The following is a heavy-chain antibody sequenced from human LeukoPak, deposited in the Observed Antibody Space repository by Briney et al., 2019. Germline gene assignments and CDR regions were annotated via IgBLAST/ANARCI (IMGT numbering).Heavy chain of an antibody. J-gene: IGHJ3*02. CDR1: GFTLSTYG. V-gene: IGHV3-30*02. CDR3: AKDLSRGNDPIAFDI. CDR2: IRFDGNSK. D-gene: IGHD2-15*01. Sequence: GGSLRLSCAPSGFTLSTYGMHWVRQAPGKGLEWVAFIRFDGNSKFYGDSVKGRFSVSRDTSKNTLYLQMDSLRTEDTAVYYCAKDLSRGNDPIAFDIWGQGTMVTVSS.